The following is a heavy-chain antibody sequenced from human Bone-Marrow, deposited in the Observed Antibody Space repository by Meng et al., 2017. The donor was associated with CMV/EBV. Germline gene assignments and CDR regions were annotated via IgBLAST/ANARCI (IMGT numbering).Heavy chain of an antibody. CDR3: AGVGKPTVVTGQFDY. CDR2: IIPILGIA. CDR1: GGTFSSYA. Sequence: SVKVSCKASGGTFSSYAISWVRQAPGQGLEWMGGIIPILGIANYAQKFQGRVTITADKSTSTAYMELSSLRSEDTAVYYCAGVGKPTVVTGQFDYWGQGTLVTISS. V-gene: IGHV1-69*10. J-gene: IGHJ4*02. D-gene: IGHD4-23*01.